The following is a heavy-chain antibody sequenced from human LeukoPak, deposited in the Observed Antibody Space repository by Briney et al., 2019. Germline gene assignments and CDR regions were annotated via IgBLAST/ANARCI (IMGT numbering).Heavy chain of an antibody. D-gene: IGHD3-22*01. V-gene: IGHV4-59*01. J-gene: IGHJ4*02. CDR3: ARGTKYYYDSSGYYSLDY. CDR1: GGSISSYY. CDR2: IFYSGGT. Sequence: PSETLSLTCTVSGGSISSYYWSWIRQPPGKGLEWFGNIFYSGGTNYNPSLKSRVTISVDTSKNQFSLKLSSVTAADTAVYYCARGTKYYYDSSGYYSLDYWGQGTLVTVSS.